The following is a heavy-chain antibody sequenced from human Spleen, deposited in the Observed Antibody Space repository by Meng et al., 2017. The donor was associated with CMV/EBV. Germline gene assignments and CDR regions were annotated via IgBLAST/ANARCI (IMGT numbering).Heavy chain of an antibody. CDR1: GFTFSSYA. D-gene: IGHD3-3*01. V-gene: IGHV3-48*03. CDR2: ISSGGNSI. Sequence: GGSLRLSCVASGFTFSSYAMNWVRQAPGKGLEWVSYISSGGNSIFYADSVKGRFTISRANTKNSLYLQMNSLRAEDTAVYYCAAVPDDFWYGMDVWGQGTTVTVSS. J-gene: IGHJ6*02. CDR3: AAVPDDFWYGMDV.